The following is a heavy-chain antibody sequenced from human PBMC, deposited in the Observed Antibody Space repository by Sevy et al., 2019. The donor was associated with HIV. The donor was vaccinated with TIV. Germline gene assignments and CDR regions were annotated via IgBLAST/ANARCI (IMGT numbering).Heavy chain of an antibody. D-gene: IGHD3-3*01. J-gene: IGHJ6*03. Sequence: PETLSLTCTVSGGSISSYYWSWIRQPPGKGLEWIGYIYYSGSTNYNPSLKSRVTISVDTSKNQFSLKLSSVTAADTAVYYCARRRIDFWSGYPIRTSYYYYYMDVWGKGTTVTVSS. CDR3: ARRRIDFWSGYPIRTSYYYYYMDV. V-gene: IGHV4-59*01. CDR1: GGSISSYY. CDR2: IYYSGST.